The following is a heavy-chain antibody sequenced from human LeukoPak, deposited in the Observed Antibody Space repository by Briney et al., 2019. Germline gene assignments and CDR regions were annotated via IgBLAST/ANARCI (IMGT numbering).Heavy chain of an antibody. CDR1: GFTFSSYE. J-gene: IGHJ3*02. Sequence: GGSLRLSCAASGFTFSSYEMNWVRQAPGKGLEWVSYISSSGSTIYYADSAKGRFTISRDNAKNSLYLQMNSLRAEDTAVYYCARDFIKRRVFQVVRAALDAFDIWGQGTMVTVSS. CDR3: ARDFIKRRVFQVVRAALDAFDI. D-gene: IGHD3-10*01. V-gene: IGHV3-48*03. CDR2: ISSSGSTI.